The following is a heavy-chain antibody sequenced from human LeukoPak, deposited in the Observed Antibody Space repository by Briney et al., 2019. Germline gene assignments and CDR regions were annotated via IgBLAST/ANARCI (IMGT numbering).Heavy chain of an antibody. V-gene: IGHV3-30*02. CDR1: GFTFSGYW. Sequence: GGSLRLSCAASGFTFSGYWMSWVRQAPGKGLEWVAFIRYDGSNKYYADSVKGRFTISRDNSKNTLYLQMNSLRAEDTAVYYCAKGRKATIEGFDYWGQGTLVTVSS. CDR2: IRYDGSNK. D-gene: IGHD5-12*01. J-gene: IGHJ4*02. CDR3: AKGRKATIEGFDY.